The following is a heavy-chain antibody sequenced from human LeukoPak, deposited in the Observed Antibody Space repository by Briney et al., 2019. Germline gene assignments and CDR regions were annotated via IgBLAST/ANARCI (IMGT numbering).Heavy chain of an antibody. J-gene: IGHJ5*02. Sequence: SQTLSLTSATSGDTVSSNSVTWNWIRQSPSRGLEWLGRTYYRSTWYNDYAVSVRGRITVNPDTSKNQFSLHLNSVTPEDTAVYYCARRLTQYDCFDPWGQGILVTVSS. D-gene: IGHD2-2*01. CDR1: GDTVSSNSVT. V-gene: IGHV6-1*01. CDR3: ARRLTQYDCFDP. CDR2: TYYRSTWYN.